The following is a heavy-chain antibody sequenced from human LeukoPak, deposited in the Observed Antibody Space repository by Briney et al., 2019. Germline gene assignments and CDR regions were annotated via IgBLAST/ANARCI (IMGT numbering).Heavy chain of an antibody. J-gene: IGHJ3*02. D-gene: IGHD6-13*01. CDR3: ARYSSRPSAFDI. Sequence: GGSLRLSCAASGFTFSSYWMTWVRQAPGKGLEWVSAISGSGGSTYYADSVKGRFTISRDNSKNTLYLQMNSLRAEDTAVYYCARYSSRPSAFDIWGQGTMVTVSS. CDR1: GFTFSSYW. CDR2: ISGSGGST. V-gene: IGHV3-23*01.